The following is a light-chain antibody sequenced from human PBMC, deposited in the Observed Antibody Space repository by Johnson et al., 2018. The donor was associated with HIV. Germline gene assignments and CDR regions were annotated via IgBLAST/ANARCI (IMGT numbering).Light chain of an antibody. J-gene: IGLJ1*01. CDR3: GIWDTSLSTGGV. CDR1: ALPKKY. Sequence: VLTQPPSVSVSLGQMARITCSGEALPKKYAFWYQQKPGQFPVLVIFKDSERPSGITERFSGSSSGTIVTLTISGLPTGDEADYYCGIWDTSLSTGGVFGTGTKVTVL. V-gene: IGLV3-16*01. CDR2: KDS.